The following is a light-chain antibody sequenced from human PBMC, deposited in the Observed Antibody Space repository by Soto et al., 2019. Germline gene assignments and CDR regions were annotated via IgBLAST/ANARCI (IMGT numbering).Light chain of an antibody. CDR1: SSDVGGYNY. V-gene: IGLV2-14*01. J-gene: IGLJ2*01. CDR2: EVS. Sequence: QAVVTRPASVSGSPGQSITISCTGTSSDVGGYNYVSWYQQHPGKAPKLKIYEVSNRPSGVSNRFSGSKSGNTASLTISGLQAEHVAYYYSSSYTSNSTLVFGRGTQLTVL. CDR3: SSYTSNSTLV.